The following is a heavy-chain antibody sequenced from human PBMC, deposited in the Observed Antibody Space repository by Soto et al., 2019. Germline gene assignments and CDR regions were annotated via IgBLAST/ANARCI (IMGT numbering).Heavy chain of an antibody. CDR1: GYTFTGYY. D-gene: IGHD1-26*01. J-gene: IGHJ6*02. CDR2: INPNSGGT. Sequence: ASVKVSCKASGYTFTGYYMHWVRQAPGQGLEWMGWINPNSGGTNYAQKFQGSVTMTMDTSISTAYMELSRLRSDDTAVYYCARARGGSYCYHYSGMDVWGQGTTVTVSS. V-gene: IGHV1-2*02. CDR3: ARARGGSYCYHYSGMDV.